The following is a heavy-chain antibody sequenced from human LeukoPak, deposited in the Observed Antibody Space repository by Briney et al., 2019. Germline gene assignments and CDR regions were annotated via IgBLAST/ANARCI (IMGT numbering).Heavy chain of an antibody. J-gene: IGHJ4*02. CDR3: ARGKRWLQLPDYCDY. CDR2: INPNGGRT. V-gene: IGHV1-2*06. D-gene: IGHD5-24*01. Sequence: ASVKVSCKASGYTFTDYYIHWVRQAPGQGLEWMGRINPNGGRTNYVQKFQGRVTMTRDTSISTAYMELNKLRSDDTAMYYCARGKRWLQLPDYCDYWGRGTLVTVFS. CDR1: GYTFTDYY.